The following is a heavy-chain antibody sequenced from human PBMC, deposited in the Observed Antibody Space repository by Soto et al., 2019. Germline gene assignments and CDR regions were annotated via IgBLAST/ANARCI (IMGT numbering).Heavy chain of an antibody. CDR3: ARRGRCSGGSCYHYYYYGMDV. CDR1: GGTFSSYA. CDR2: IIPIFGTA. Sequence: SVKVSCKASGGTFSSYAISWVRQAPGQGLEWMGGIIPIFGTANYAQKFQGRVTITADESTSTAYMELSSLRSEDTAVYYCARRGRCSGGSCYHYYYYGMDVWGQGTTVTVSS. J-gene: IGHJ6*02. V-gene: IGHV1-69*13. D-gene: IGHD2-15*01.